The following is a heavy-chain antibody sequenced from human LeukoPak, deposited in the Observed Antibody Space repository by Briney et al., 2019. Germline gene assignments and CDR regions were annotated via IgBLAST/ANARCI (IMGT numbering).Heavy chain of an antibody. Sequence: PSETLSLTCAVYGGSFSGYYWSWIRQPPGKGLEWIGEINHSGSTNYNPSLKSRVTISVDTSKNQFSLKLSSVTAADTAVYYCARHGKSIVVVPAAIVFDYWGQGTLVTVSS. J-gene: IGHJ4*02. D-gene: IGHD2-2*01. CDR3: ARHGKSIVVVPAAIVFDY. V-gene: IGHV4-34*01. CDR1: GGSFSGYY. CDR2: INHSGST.